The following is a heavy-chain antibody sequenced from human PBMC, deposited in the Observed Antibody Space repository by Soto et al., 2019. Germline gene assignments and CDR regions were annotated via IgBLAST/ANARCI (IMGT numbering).Heavy chain of an antibody. CDR2: VYYTGTT. Sequence: PSETLSLTCAVSGDSVSSTKWWGWIRQPPGKGLEWIGYVYYTGTTHYNPSLTSRVTMSLDTSKNQFSLKLASVTALDTAVYYCARKISGNYPFDYWGQGALVTVSS. J-gene: IGHJ4*02. CDR1: GDSVSSTKW. V-gene: IGHV4-28*06. CDR3: ARKISGNYPFDY. D-gene: IGHD3-22*01.